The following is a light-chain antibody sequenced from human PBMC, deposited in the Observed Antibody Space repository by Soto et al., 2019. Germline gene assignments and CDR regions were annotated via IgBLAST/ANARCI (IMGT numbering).Light chain of an antibody. CDR1: HSVSGNF. V-gene: IGKV3-20*01. Sequence: EIVLTQSPGTLSLSPGERATLACRASHSVSGNFLAWYQQKPGQSPRLLMYGATNRATGTPDRFSGSGSGTDFTLSISRLEPEDVAMYYCQQYGSSPTTFGQGTKLEIK. CDR3: QQYGSSPTT. CDR2: GAT. J-gene: IGKJ2*01.